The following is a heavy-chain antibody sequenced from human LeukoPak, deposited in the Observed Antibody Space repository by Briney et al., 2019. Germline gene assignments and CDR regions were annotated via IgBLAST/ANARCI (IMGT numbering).Heavy chain of an antibody. CDR2: IYHSGDT. J-gene: IGHJ3*02. Sequence: SETLSLTCTVSGGSISTFYWNWIRQPPGKGLEWIGYIYHSGDTRYNPSLKSRVTISVDTSKSQFSLKVSSVTAADTAVYYCARDVTGNYLYAFDIWGQGTMVTVSS. V-gene: IGHV4-59*01. D-gene: IGHD2-8*02. CDR1: GGSISTFY. CDR3: ARDVTGNYLYAFDI.